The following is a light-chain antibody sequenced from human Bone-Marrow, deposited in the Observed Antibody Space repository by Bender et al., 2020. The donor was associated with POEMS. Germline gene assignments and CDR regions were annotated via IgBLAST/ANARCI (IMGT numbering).Light chain of an antibody. V-gene: IGLV6-57*02. CDR1: SGNITSNF. CDR2: EDY. Sequence: NFMLTQPHSVSESPGKTITISCTGSSGNITSNFVQWYQQRPGSAPTTVIYEDYQRPSEVPDRFSGSIDISTNSASLTISGLKTEDESDYYCQSYDADNHVVFGGGTKLTV. CDR3: QSYDADNHVV. J-gene: IGLJ2*01.